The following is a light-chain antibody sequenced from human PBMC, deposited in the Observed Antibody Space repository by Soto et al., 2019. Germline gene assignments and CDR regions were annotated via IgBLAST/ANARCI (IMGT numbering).Light chain of an antibody. CDR1: QAIRGA. CDR2: DVS. J-gene: IGKJ5*01. Sequence: AIQVTQSPSSLSASVGDRVTITCRASQAIRGALAWYQQKPGKPPKLLIYDVSSLESGVPSRFSGSGSGTEFTLTSSSLQPEDFGTYYCHQFLSYPFTFGHGTRLEIK. CDR3: HQFLSYPFT. V-gene: IGKV1-13*02.